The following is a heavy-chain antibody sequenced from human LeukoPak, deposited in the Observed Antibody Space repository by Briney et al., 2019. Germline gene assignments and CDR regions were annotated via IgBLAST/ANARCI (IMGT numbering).Heavy chain of an antibody. V-gene: IGHV3-11*04. CDR2: ISSSGSTI. D-gene: IGHD4-17*01. CDR3: ARDPPREYGDYDWFDP. J-gene: IGHJ5*02. CDR1: GFTFSDFY. Sequence: GGSLRLSCAASGFTFSDFYMSWIRQAPGRGLEWVSYISSSGSTIYYADSVKGRFTISRDNAKNSLYLQMNSLRAEDTAVYYCARDPPREYGDYDWFDPWGQGTLVTVSS.